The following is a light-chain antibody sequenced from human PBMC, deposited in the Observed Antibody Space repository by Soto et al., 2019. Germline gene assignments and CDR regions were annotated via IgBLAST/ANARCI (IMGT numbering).Light chain of an antibody. Sequence: EVVMTQSPATLSVSPGERATLSSRASQSVRSNLAWYQQKPGQAPRLLIYGASTRATGIPARFSGIVSGTEFSLTISSLQSEDFAVYYGQQYNNWPPITFGQGTRLEIK. J-gene: IGKJ5*01. CDR1: QSVRSN. CDR3: QQYNNWPPIT. V-gene: IGKV3-15*01. CDR2: GAS.